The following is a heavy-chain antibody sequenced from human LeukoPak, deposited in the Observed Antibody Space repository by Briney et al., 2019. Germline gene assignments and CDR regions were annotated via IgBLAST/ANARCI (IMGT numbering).Heavy chain of an antibody. D-gene: IGHD3-10*01. J-gene: IGHJ4*02. Sequence: GGSLRLSCAASGLTFDDYGMSWVRQAPGKGLEWVSGILWSGGSTGYADSVKGRFTISRDNSKNTLYLQMNSLRAVDAAIYYCAKEGRDNYFNYWGQGTLVIVSS. CDR3: AKEGRDNYFNY. CDR1: GLTFDDYG. CDR2: ILWSGGST. V-gene: IGHV3-20*04.